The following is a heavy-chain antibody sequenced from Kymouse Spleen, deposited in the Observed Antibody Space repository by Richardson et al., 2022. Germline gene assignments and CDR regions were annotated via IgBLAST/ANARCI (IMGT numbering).Heavy chain of an antibody. CDR3: AKDKDGTMVRGGRDYYYYGMDV. V-gene: IGHV3-9*01. CDR1: GFTFDDYA. CDR2: ISWNSGSI. J-gene: IGHJ6*02. D-gene: IGHD3-10*01. Sequence: EVQLVESGGGLVQPGRSLRLSCAASGFTFDDYAMHWVRQAPGKGLEWVSGISWNSGSIGYADSVKGRFTISRDNAKNSLYLQMNSLRAEDTALYYCAKDKDGTMVRGGRDYYYYGMDVWGQGTTVTVSS.